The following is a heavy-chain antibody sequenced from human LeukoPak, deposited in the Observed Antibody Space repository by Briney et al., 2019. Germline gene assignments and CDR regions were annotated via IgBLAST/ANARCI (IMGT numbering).Heavy chain of an antibody. J-gene: IGHJ4*02. CDR2: IYYSGST. CDR3: ARRYDSSGYYNQGVFDY. D-gene: IGHD3-22*01. V-gene: IGHV4-59*08. Sequence: SETLSLTCTVSGGSISSYYWSWIRQPPGKGLEWIGYIYYSGSTNYNPSLKSRVTISVDTSKNQFSLKLSSVTAAATAVYYCARRYDSSGYYNQGVFDYWGQGTLVTVSS. CDR1: GGSISSYY.